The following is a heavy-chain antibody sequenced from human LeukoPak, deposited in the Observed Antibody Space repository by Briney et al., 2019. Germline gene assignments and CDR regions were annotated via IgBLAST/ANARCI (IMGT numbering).Heavy chain of an antibody. CDR3: ARSYCSSTSCHRIAIDY. CDR2: ISSNGGST. D-gene: IGHD2-2*01. V-gene: IGHV3-64*01. CDR1: GFTFSSYA. Sequence: QPGGSLRLSCAASGFTFSSYAMHWVRQAPGMGLEYVSAISSNGGSTYYANSVKGRFTISRDNSKNTLYLQMGSLRAEDMAVYYCARSYCSSTSCHRIAIDYWGQGTLVTVSS. J-gene: IGHJ4*02.